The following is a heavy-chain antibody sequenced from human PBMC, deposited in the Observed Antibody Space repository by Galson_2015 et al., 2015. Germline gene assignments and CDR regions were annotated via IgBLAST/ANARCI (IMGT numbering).Heavy chain of an antibody. J-gene: IGHJ4*02. CDR2: IYWNDDK. Sequence: ALVKPTQTLTLTCTFSGFSLSTSGVGVGWIRQPPGKAPECLALIYWNDDKRYSPSLKSRLTITKDTSKNQVVLTMTNMDPVDTATYYCAHYSAVSGDHYSRYFDYWGQGILVTVSS. CDR3: AHYSAVSGDHYSRYFDY. D-gene: IGHD6-19*01. V-gene: IGHV2-5*01. CDR1: GFSLSTSGVG.